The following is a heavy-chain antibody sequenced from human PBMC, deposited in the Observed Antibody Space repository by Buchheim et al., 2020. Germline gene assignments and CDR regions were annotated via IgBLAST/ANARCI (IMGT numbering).Heavy chain of an antibody. Sequence: EVQLVESGGGLVQPGGSLKLSCAASGFTFSGSAMHWVRQASGKGLEWVGRIRSKANSYATAYAASVKGRFTISRDDSKNPAYLQMNSLKTEDTAVYYCTTPYFSGYDGFWEWFDPWGQGTL. V-gene: IGHV3-73*02. D-gene: IGHD5-12*01. CDR2: IRSKANSYAT. CDR3: TTPYFSGYDGFWEWFDP. J-gene: IGHJ5*02. CDR1: GFTFSGSA.